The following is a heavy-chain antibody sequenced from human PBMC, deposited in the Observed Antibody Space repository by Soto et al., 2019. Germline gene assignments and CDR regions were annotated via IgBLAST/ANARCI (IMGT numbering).Heavy chain of an antibody. V-gene: IGHV1-69*02. D-gene: IGHD6-13*01. CDR3: ARMGNSSSWYYYYYYMDV. Sequence: SVKVSCKASGGTFSSYTISWVRQAPGQGLEWMGRIIPILGIANYAQKFQGRVTITADKSTSTAYMELSSLRSEDTAVYYCARMGNSSSWYYYYYYMDVWGKGTTVTVSS. CDR1: GGTFSSYT. J-gene: IGHJ6*03. CDR2: IIPILGIA.